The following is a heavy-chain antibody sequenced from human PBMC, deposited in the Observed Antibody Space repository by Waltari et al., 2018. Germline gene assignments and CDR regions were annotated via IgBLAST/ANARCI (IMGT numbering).Heavy chain of an antibody. CDR1: GFPFSFYG. V-gene: IGHV3-33*01. CDR2: IWDDGSNK. CDR3: ARGGPDNQESLDI. Sequence: QVQLVESGGGVVQPGMSLRLSCAASGFPFSFYGMHWVRQAPGKGLEWVATIWDDGSNKYYGESVKGRVTVSRDNSKNTLFLQMDSLRAEDTAVYYCARGGPDNQESLDIWGRGTMVTVSS. J-gene: IGHJ3*02.